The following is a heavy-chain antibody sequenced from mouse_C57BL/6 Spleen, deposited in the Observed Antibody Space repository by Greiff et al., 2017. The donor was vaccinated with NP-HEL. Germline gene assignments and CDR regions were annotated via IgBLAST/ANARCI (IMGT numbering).Heavy chain of an antibody. J-gene: IGHJ4*01. Sequence: VKLQQSGPGLVAPSQSLSITCTVSGFSLTSYAISWVRQPPGKGLEWLGVIWTGGGTNYNSALKSRLSISKDNSKSQVFLKMNSLQTDDTARYYCARNRGSSPLYAMDYWGQGTSVTVSS. CDR2: IWTGGGT. CDR1: GFSLTSYA. V-gene: IGHV2-9-1*01. CDR3: ARNRGSSPLYAMDY. D-gene: IGHD1-1*01.